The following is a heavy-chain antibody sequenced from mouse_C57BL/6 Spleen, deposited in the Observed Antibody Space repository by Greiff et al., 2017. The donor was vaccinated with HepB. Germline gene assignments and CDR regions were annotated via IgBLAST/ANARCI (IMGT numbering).Heavy chain of an antibody. D-gene: IGHD4-1*01. CDR2: IDPETGGT. V-gene: IGHV1-15*01. CDR1: GYTFTDYE. Sequence: QVHVKQSGAELVRPGASVTLSCKASGYTFTDYEMHWVKQTPVHGLEWIGAIDPETGGTAYNQKFKGKAILTADKSSSTAYMELRSLTSEDSAVYYCTILGPFYWGQGTTLTVSS. J-gene: IGHJ2*01. CDR3: TILGPFY.